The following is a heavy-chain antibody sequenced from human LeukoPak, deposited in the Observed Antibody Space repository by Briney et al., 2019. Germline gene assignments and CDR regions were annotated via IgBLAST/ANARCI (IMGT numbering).Heavy chain of an antibody. CDR2: INQSGST. Sequence: SETLSLTCAVYGGSLSAYYWSWIRQFPGKGLEWIADINQSGSTNYNPSLKRRVTILVDTSKNQFSLKLSSVTAADTAVYYCARLIVGATPDYWGQGTLVTVSS. J-gene: IGHJ4*02. CDR1: GGSLSAYY. D-gene: IGHD1-26*01. V-gene: IGHV4-34*01. CDR3: ARLIVGATPDY.